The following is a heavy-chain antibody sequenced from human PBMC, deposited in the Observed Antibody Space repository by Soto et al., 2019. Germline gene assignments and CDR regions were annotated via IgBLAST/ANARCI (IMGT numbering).Heavy chain of an antibody. V-gene: IGHV3-30*18. CDR2: ISYDGSNK. CDR1: GFTFSSYG. CDR3: ANTHDGDCYSCYYYGMDV. Sequence: QVQLVESGGGVVQPGRSLRLSCAASGFTFSSYGMHWVRQAPGKGLEWVAVISYDGSNKYYADSVKGRFTISRDNSKNTLYLQTNSLRAEDTAVYYCANTHDGDCYSCYYYGMDVWGQGTTVTVSS. D-gene: IGHD2-21*02. J-gene: IGHJ6*02.